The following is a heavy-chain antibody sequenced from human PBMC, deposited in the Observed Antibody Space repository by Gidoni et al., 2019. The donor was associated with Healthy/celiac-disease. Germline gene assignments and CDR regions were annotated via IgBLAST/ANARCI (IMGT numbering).Heavy chain of an antibody. CDR3: TTDSPIVVVITKSFWFDP. CDR1: GFTFRNAW. J-gene: IGHJ5*02. V-gene: IGHV3-15*01. CDR2: IKSKTDGGTT. D-gene: IGHD3-22*01. Sequence: EVQLVESGGGLVKPGGSLRLSCAASGFTFRNAWMLWVRQAPGKGLEWVGRIKSKTDGGTTDYAAPVKGRFTISRDDSKNTLYLQMNSLKTEDTAVYYCTTDSPIVVVITKSFWFDPWGQGTLVTVSS.